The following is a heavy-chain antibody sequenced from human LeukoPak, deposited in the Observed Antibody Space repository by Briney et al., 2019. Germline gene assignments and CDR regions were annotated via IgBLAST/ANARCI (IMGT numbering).Heavy chain of an antibody. Sequence: GGSLRLSCAGSGFTFNTYSMTWVRQAPGKGLEWVSVIGASGGTTYYADSVKGRFTISRDNSKGTLYLQMTSLRAEDTALYYCVRGRNSFDVWGQGTMVTVSS. CDR2: IGASGGTT. V-gene: IGHV3-23*01. CDR1: GFTFNTYS. J-gene: IGHJ3*01. CDR3: VRGRNSFDV.